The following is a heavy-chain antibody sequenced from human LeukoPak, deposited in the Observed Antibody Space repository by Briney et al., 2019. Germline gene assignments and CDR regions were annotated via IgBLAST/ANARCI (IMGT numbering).Heavy chain of an antibody. V-gene: IGHV3-9*01. CDR3: ARESANDYGDNHAGACLDY. D-gene: IGHD4-17*01. CDR1: GFTFDDYA. Sequence: PGRSLRLSCAASGFTFDDYAMHWVRQAPGKGLEWVSGISWNSGSIGYADSVKGRFTISRDNAKNSLYLQMNSLRAEDAALYYCARESANDYGDNHAGACLDYWGQGNLVTVSS. J-gene: IGHJ4*02. CDR2: ISWNSGSI.